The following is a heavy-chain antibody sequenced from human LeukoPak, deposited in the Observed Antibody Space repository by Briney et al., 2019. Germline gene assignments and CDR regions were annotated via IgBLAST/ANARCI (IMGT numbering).Heavy chain of an antibody. D-gene: IGHD3-16*02. CDR2: IYYSGST. Sequence: SETLSLTCTVSGGSISSYYWSWIRQPPGKGLEWIGYIYYSGSTNYNPSLKGRVTISVDTSKNQFSLKLSSVTAADTAVYYCARDLPPTKYYDYVWGSYRPHGSGWFDPWGQGTLVTVSS. CDR1: GGSISSYY. V-gene: IGHV4-59*01. J-gene: IGHJ5*02. CDR3: ARDLPPTKYYDYVWGSYRPHGSGWFDP.